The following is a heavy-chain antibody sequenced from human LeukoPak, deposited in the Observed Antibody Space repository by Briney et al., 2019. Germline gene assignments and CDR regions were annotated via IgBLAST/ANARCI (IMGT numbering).Heavy chain of an antibody. Sequence: GSLRLSCEVSGFTFSSYAMNWVRQVPGRGLEWIAYMTASSVTFYYADSVRGRFTISRDNAKNSLFLQMDSLTVEDTAVYCCARSLTGYDPLSAFWGHGTLVTVSS. CDR1: GFTFSSYA. D-gene: IGHD3-9*01. V-gene: IGHV3-48*03. CDR2: MTASSVTF. CDR3: ARSLTGYDPLSAF. J-gene: IGHJ4*01.